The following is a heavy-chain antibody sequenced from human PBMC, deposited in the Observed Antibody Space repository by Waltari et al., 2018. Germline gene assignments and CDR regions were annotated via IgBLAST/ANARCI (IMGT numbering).Heavy chain of an antibody. CDR1: GGSFSGSY. CDR2: INHSGST. D-gene: IGHD7-27*01. CDR3: ARENWGSPYFDY. J-gene: IGHJ4*02. Sequence: QVQLQQWGAGLLKPSETLSLTCAVYGGSFSGSYSRWIRRPPGKGLEWIGEINHSGSTNYNPSLKSRVTISVDTAKNQFSLKLSSVTAADTAVYYCARENWGSPYFDYWGQGTLVTVSS. V-gene: IGHV4-34*01.